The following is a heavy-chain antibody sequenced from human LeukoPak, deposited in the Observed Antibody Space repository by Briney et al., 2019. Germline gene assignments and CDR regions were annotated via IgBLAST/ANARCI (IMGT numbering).Heavy chain of an antibody. CDR1: GFTFSSYA. CDR2: ISGSGGST. CDR3: AKERGGSMVRGVFDY. V-gene: IGHV3-23*01. J-gene: IGHJ4*02. Sequence: GGSLRLSCAASGFTFSSYAMNWVRQAPGKGLEWVSGISGSGGSTYYADSVKGRFTISRDNSKNTLNLQMNSLRAEDTAVYYCAKERGGSMVRGVFDYWGQGILVTVSS. D-gene: IGHD3-10*01.